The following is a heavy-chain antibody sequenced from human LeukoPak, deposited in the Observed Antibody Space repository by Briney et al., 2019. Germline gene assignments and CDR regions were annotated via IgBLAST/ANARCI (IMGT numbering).Heavy chain of an antibody. CDR2: ISYDGSNK. D-gene: IGHD5-12*01. CDR1: GFTFSSYA. V-gene: IGHV3-30-3*01. Sequence: GGSLRLSCAASGFTFSSYAMHWVRQAPGKGLEWVAVISYDGSNKYYADSVKGRFTISRDNSKNTLYLQMNSLRAEDTAVYYCAVAPLRNYYYGMDVWGQGTTVTV. CDR3: AVAPLRNYYYGMDV. J-gene: IGHJ6*02.